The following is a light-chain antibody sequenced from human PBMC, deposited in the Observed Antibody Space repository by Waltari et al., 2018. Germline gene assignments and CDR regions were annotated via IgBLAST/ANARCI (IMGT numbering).Light chain of an antibody. CDR3: QTWGTDIGV. CDR1: SGHSSYD. Sequence: QLVLTQSPSASASLGASVKLTCTLSSGHSSYDIAWHQQQPEKGPRYLMKVNSDGSHNKGGGIPDRFSGSSSGAERYLTISSLQSEDEADYYCQTWGTDIGVFGGGTKLTVL. V-gene: IGLV4-69*01. CDR2: VNSDGSH. J-gene: IGLJ3*02.